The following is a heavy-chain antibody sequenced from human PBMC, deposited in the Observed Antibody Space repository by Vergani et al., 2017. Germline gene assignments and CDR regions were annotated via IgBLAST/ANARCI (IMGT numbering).Heavy chain of an antibody. Sequence: VQLVESGGGLVKPGGSLRLSCAASGFTFSSYSMNWVRQAPGKGLEWVAVISYDGSNKYYADSVKGRFTISRDNSKNTLYLQMNSLRAEDTAVYYCANSIYYDSSGYYYPPFDYWGQGTLVTVSS. CDR2: ISYDGSNK. CDR3: ANSIYYDSSGYYYPPFDY. J-gene: IGHJ4*02. V-gene: IGHV3-30*18. CDR1: GFTFSSYS. D-gene: IGHD3-22*01.